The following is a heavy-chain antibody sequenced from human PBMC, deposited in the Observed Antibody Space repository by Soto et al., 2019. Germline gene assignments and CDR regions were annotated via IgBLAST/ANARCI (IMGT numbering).Heavy chain of an antibody. V-gene: IGHV4-59*01. CDR2: VYYSGSI. CDR3: ARGSTMGRGVITFDI. Sequence: QVQLQESGPGLMKPSETLSLSCTFSGGSFGTYYWRWIRQLPGKGLEWIGYVYYSGSINSNPTLKGQATTSVDTSKIQLLLNLISVTAADTAVYFCARGSTMGRGVITFDIWGQGTVVTVSS. J-gene: IGHJ3*02. CDR1: GGSFGTYY. D-gene: IGHD3-10*01.